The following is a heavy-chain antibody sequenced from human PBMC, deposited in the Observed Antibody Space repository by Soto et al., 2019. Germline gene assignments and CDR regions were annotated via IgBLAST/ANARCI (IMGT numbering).Heavy chain of an antibody. CDR1: GGSFSGYY. CDR3: ARGSDVDKVDY. CDR2: INHSGST. D-gene: IGHD2-21*01. J-gene: IGHJ4*02. Sequence: PSETLSLTCAVYGGSFSGYYWTWIRQPPGTGLEWIGEINHSGSTNYNPSLKSRVTISVDTSKNQFSLKLTSVTAADTAVYFCARGSDVDKVDYWGQGTLVTVSS. V-gene: IGHV4-34*01.